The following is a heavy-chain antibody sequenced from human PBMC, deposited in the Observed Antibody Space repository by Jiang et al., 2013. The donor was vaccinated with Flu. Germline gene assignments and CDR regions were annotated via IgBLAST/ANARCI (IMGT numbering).Heavy chain of an antibody. V-gene: IGHV3-23*01. CDR2: FSGGGGST. CDR3: AKVLQWNWINDAFDI. D-gene: IGHD6-19*01. Sequence: RLSCAASGFTFSSYTMNWVRQAPGKGLEWVSAFSGGGGSTDYADSVKGRFTISRDNSKNTLYLQMNSLRAEDTAVYYCAKVLQWNWINDAFDIWGQGTMVTVSS. J-gene: IGHJ3*02. CDR1: GFTFSSYT.